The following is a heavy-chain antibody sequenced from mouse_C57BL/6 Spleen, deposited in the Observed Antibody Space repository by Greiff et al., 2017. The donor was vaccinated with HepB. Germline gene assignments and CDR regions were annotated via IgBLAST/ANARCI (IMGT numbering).Heavy chain of an antibody. V-gene: IGHV1-50*01. Sequence: QVQLQQPGAELVKPGASVKLSCKASGYTFTSYWMQWVNQRPGQGLEWIGEIDPSDSYTNYNQKFKGKATLTVDTSSSTAYMQLSSLTSEDSAVYYCARKDYDYDYYAMDYWGQGTSVTVSS. CDR2: IDPSDSYT. J-gene: IGHJ4*01. CDR1: GYTFTSYW. CDR3: ARKDYDYDYYAMDY. D-gene: IGHD2-4*01.